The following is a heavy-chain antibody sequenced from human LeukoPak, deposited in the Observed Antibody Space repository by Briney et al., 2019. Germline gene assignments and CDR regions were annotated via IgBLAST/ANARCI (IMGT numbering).Heavy chain of an antibody. J-gene: IGHJ4*02. Sequence: PGGSLRLSCAASGFTFSSYAMSWVRQAPGKGLEWVSAISGSGGSTYYADSVKGRITISRDNSKNTLYLQMNSLRAEDTAVYYCAKVWSSGYYPPYYFDYWGQGTLVTVSS. CDR3: AKVWSSGYYPPYYFDY. D-gene: IGHD3-22*01. CDR1: GFTFSSYA. CDR2: ISGSGGST. V-gene: IGHV3-23*01.